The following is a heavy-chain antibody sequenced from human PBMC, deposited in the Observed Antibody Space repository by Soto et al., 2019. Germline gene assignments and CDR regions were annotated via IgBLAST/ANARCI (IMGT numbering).Heavy chain of an antibody. V-gene: IGHV1-18*01. CDR3: ASGDVLVPAAPSHYYYGMDV. CDR1: GYTFTSYG. CDR2: ISAYNGNT. D-gene: IGHD2-2*01. J-gene: IGHJ6*02. Sequence: QVQLVQSGAEVKKPGASVKVSCKASGYTFTSYGISWVRQAPGQGLEWMGWISAYNGNTNYAQKLQGRVTMTTDTPTRTAYMELRSLRSDDTAVYYCASGDVLVPAAPSHYYYGMDVWGQGTTVTVSS.